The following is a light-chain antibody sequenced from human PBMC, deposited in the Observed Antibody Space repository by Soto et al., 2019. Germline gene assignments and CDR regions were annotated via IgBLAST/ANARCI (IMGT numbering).Light chain of an antibody. Sequence: EIVLTQSPGTLSLSPGERATLSCRASQSVSSTYIAWYQHNPGRAPTLLIYGASSRATGIPDRFSGSRSGTDFTLTIRRLEPQDFAVYFCQQYGRSPPFTFGQGTKVEIK. CDR1: QSVSSTY. CDR2: GAS. V-gene: IGKV3-20*01. J-gene: IGKJ2*01. CDR3: QQYGRSPPFT.